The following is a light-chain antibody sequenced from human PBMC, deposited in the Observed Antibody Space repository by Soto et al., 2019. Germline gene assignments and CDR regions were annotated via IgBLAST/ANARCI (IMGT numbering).Light chain of an antibody. CDR3: QQHYSTPLT. Sequence: DIVMTQSPDSLAVSLGERATINCKSSQSVLYSSNNQNYLAWYKQKPGQPPKLLIYWASIRESGVPDRFSGSGSGTDFTLTISSLQAEDVAVYYCQQHYSTPLTFGQGTKVEIK. V-gene: IGKV4-1*01. CDR2: WAS. J-gene: IGKJ1*01. CDR1: QSVLYSSNNQNY.